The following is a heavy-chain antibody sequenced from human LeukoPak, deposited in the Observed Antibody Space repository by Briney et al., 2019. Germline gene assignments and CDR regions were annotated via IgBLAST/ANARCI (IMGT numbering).Heavy chain of an antibody. CDR2: ISAGGDFV. CDR1: GFPFNTHS. V-gene: IGHV3-21*01. D-gene: IGHD3-10*01. CDR3: VRDKYHGSNYAYFDS. Sequence: GGSLRLSCAASGFPFNTHSLNWVRQAPGKGLEWVSSISAGGDFVYYGDSVKGRFTMSRDNAKNSLHLQMDSLTAEDTAVYYCVRDKYHGSNYAYFDSSGHGTLVTVSS. J-gene: IGHJ4*01.